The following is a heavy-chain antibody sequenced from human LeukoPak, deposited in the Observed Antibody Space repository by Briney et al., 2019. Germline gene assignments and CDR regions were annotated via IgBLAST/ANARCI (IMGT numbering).Heavy chain of an antibody. CDR3: ASDRDYYDSSGYLFDY. CDR1: GFTFRSYW. CDR2: IKQDGSEK. J-gene: IGHJ4*02. V-gene: IGHV3-7*01. Sequence: AGGSLRLSCAASGFTFRSYWMSWVRQAPGKGLEWVANIKQDGSEKYYVDSVKGRFIISRDNAKNSLYLQMNSLRAEDTAVYYRASDRDYYDSSGYLFDYWGQGTLVTVSS. D-gene: IGHD3-22*01.